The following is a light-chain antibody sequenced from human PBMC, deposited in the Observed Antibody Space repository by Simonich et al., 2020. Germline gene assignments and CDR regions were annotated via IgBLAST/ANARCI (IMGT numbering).Light chain of an antibody. V-gene: IGKV4-1*01. CDR2: WAS. Sequence: DIVMTQSPDSLAVSLGERATINCTSSQSALYSSNNKNYFAWYQQKPGQPPKLLIYWASTRESWVPDRFSGSGSGTDFTLTISSLQAEDVAVYYCQQYYSTPITFGQGTRLEVK. J-gene: IGKJ5*01. CDR3: QQYYSTPIT. CDR1: QSALYSSNNKNY.